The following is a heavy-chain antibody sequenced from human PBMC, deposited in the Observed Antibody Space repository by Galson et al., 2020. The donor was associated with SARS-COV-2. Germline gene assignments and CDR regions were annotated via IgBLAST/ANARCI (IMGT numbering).Heavy chain of an antibody. D-gene: IGHD1-26*01. V-gene: IGHV4-4*07. CDR1: GGSISNYF. Sequence: ETLSLTCNVSGGSISNYFWTWIRQPAGKGLQWIGRIHVSGNTNYNPSLNSRLTMSLDTSKNQFSLKLSSLSAADTALYYCAREGSGSRPLDYWGQGTLVTVSS. CDR3: AREGSGSRPLDY. CDR2: IHVSGNT. J-gene: IGHJ4*02.